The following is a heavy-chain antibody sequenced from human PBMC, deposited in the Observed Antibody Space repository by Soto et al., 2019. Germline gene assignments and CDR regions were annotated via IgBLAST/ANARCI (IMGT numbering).Heavy chain of an antibody. V-gene: IGHV4-59*08. J-gene: IGHJ4*02. CDR1: GASIRRYY. D-gene: IGHD2-15*01. Sequence: PSETLSLTCTVSGASIRRYYWSWIRQPPGKGLEWIGYMYNTGSTIYNPSLKSRVTISVDTSKNQFSLKLSSVTAADTAVYYCARHTPAISISDHWGQGTLVTVSS. CDR3: ARHTPAISISDH. CDR2: MYNTGST.